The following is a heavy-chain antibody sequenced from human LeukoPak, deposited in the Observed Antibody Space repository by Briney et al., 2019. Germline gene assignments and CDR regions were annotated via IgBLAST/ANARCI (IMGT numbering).Heavy chain of an antibody. CDR2: INPNSGGT. Sequence: ASVKVSCKASGYTFTGYYMHWVRQAPGQGLEWMGWINPNSGGTNYAQKFQGRVTMTRDTPISTAYMELSRLRSDDTAVYYCARDRSSSWYCFDYWGQGTLVTVSS. V-gene: IGHV1-2*02. CDR1: GYTFTGYY. CDR3: ARDRSSSWYCFDY. D-gene: IGHD6-13*01. J-gene: IGHJ4*02.